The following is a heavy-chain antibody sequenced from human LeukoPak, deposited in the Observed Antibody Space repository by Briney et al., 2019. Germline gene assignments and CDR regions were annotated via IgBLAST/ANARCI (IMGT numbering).Heavy chain of an antibody. CDR3: AGFLGRHGGYYFDF. CDR2: INPNNGGT. D-gene: IGHD4-23*01. Sequence: ASMKVSCKASGYTFSAYYMHWVRQAPGQGLEWMGWINPNNGGTKYAQKFLGRVTMTRDTSISTAYMELSRLTSDDTALYYCAGFLGRHGGYYFDFWGQGTLVTVPS. V-gene: IGHV1-2*02. J-gene: IGHJ4*02. CDR1: GYTFSAYY.